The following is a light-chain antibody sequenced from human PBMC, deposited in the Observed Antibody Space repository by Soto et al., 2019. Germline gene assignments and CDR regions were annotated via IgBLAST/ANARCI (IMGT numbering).Light chain of an antibody. J-gene: IGKJ1*01. Sequence: DIQMTQSPSSLSASVGDRVTITCRASQGISKYLDWYQQKPGKVPKLLIYAASTLQSGVPSRFSGSGSGTDFTLTISSLQPEDVATYYCQKYNSAPQTFGQGTKVEIK. CDR2: AAS. CDR3: QKYNSAPQT. CDR1: QGISKY. V-gene: IGKV1-27*01.